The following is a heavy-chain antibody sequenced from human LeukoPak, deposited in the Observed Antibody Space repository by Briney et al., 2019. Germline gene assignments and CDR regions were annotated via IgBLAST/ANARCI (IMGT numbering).Heavy chain of an antibody. CDR3: ARLGGYDSDY. D-gene: IGHD5-12*01. CDR1: GYSFTNYW. J-gene: IGHJ4*02. CDR2: IYLNDSYS. Sequence: GESLKLSCKGSGYSFTNYWIRWGCKLPGQGLEWMGAIYLNDSYSKYSPSFQGHVTISADKSISTAYLQWSSLKASDTAMYYCARLGGYDSDYWGQGTLVTVSS. V-gene: IGHV5-10-1*01.